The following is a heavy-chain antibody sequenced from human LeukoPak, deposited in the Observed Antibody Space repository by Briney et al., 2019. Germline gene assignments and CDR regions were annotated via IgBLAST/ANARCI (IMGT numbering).Heavy chain of an antibody. CDR1: GDSISSTNW. Sequence: SETLSLTCTVSGDSISSTNWWSWVRQPPGKGLEWIGNVDYSGSTRYNPSLKSRATMSLDSSKNQFSLRLTSVTAADMAVYYCAMQVGIYGDYNNWFDPWGQGARVTVSS. V-gene: IGHV4-4*02. CDR2: VDYSGST. CDR3: AMQVGIYGDYNNWFDP. J-gene: IGHJ5*02. D-gene: IGHD4-17*01.